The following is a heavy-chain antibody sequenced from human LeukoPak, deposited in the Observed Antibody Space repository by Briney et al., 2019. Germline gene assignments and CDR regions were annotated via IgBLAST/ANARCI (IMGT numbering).Heavy chain of an antibody. Sequence: SETLSLTCAVYGGSFSGYYWSWIRQPPGKGLEWIGEINHSGSTNYNPSLKSRVTISVDTSKNQFSLKLSSVTAADTAVYYCAGGGTIFGVVINPRHGMDVWGQGTTVTVSS. CDR1: GGSFSGYY. CDR2: INHSGST. J-gene: IGHJ6*02. CDR3: AGGGTIFGVVINPRHGMDV. V-gene: IGHV4-34*01. D-gene: IGHD3-3*01.